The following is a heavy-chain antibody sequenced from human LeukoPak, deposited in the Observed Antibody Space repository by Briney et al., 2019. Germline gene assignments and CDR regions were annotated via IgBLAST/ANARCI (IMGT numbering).Heavy chain of an antibody. CDR3: ARDDDEQLGFDY. CDR1: GFTFSSYT. V-gene: IGHV3-74*01. D-gene: IGHD1-26*01. J-gene: IGHJ4*02. CDR2: INTDGSST. Sequence: PGGSLRLSCAASGFTFSSYTMNWVRQAPGKGLVWVSRINTDGSSTSYADSVKGRFTISRDNAKNTLYLQMNNLRAEDTAVYYCARDDDEQLGFDYWGQGTLVTVSS.